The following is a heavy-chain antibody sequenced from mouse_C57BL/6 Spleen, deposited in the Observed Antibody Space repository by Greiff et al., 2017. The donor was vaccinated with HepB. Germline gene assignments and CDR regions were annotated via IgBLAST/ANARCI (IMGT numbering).Heavy chain of an antibody. CDR3: AREGDSSGYGDY. Sequence: QVQLQQPGAELVKPGASVKLSCKASGYTFTSYWMHWVKQRPGQGLEWIGMIHPNSGSTNYNEKFKSKATLTVDKSSSTAYMQLSSLTSEDSAVYYCAREGDSSGYGDYWGQGTTLTVSS. V-gene: IGHV1-64*01. J-gene: IGHJ2*01. CDR1: GYTFTSYW. CDR2: IHPNSGST. D-gene: IGHD3-2*02.